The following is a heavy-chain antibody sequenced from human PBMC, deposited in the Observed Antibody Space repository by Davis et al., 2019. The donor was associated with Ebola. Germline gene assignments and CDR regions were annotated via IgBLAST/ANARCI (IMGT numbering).Heavy chain of an antibody. CDR1: GGTFSSDA. V-gene: IGHV1-18*01. D-gene: IGHD1-1*01. CDR2: INPHNGNT. Sequence: AASVKVSCKASGGTFSSDAFSWVRQTPGQGLEWMGWINPHNGNTNYAQNVQGRVTMTTDTSTSTAYMEVGILRSDDTAVYYCARAQFPTTSDHWGQGTLVTVSS. CDR3: ARAQFPTTSDH. J-gene: IGHJ4*02.